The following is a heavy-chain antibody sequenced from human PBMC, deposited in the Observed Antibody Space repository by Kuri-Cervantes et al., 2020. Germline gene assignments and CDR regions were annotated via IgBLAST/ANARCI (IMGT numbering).Heavy chain of an antibody. CDR3: AKGLYSSGWYLGGQTDCFDY. CDR2: ISGSGGST. V-gene: IGHV3-23*01. CDR1: GGSISSSSYY. D-gene: IGHD6-19*01. Sequence: ETLSLTCTVSGGSISSSSYYWGWIRQPPGKGLEWVSAISGSGGSTYYADSVKGRFTISRDNSKNTLYLQMNSLRAEDTAVYYCAKGLYSSGWYLGGQTDCFDYWGQGTLVTVSS. J-gene: IGHJ4*02.